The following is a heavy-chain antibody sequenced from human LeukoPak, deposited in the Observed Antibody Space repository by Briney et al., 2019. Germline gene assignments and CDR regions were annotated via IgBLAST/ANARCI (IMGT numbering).Heavy chain of an antibody. CDR3: ARDLNPQSIGMRAFDI. Sequence: ASVKVSCKASGYTFTNFYLHWVRQAPGQGLEWMGIINPTTGSTTYAQKLQGRVTMTRDMSTSTVYMELGSLRSEDTAVYFCARDLNPQSIGMRAFDIWGQGTMVTASS. CDR1: GYTFTNFY. CDR2: INPTTGST. D-gene: IGHD1-14*01. J-gene: IGHJ3*02. V-gene: IGHV1-46*01.